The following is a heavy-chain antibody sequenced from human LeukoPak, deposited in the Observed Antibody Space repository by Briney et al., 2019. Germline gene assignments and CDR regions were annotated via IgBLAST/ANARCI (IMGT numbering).Heavy chain of an antibody. D-gene: IGHD2-21*02. Sequence: PGGSLRLSCAASGFTFSSYAMSWVRQAPGKGLEWIWSIYYSGSTYYNPSLKSRVTISVDTSKNQFSLKLSSVTAADTAVHYCARDPVPYCGGDCSYGGFDPWGQGTLATVSS. CDR2: IYYSGST. V-gene: IGHV4-39*07. CDR1: GFTFSSYA. J-gene: IGHJ5*02. CDR3: ARDPVPYCGGDCSYGGFDP.